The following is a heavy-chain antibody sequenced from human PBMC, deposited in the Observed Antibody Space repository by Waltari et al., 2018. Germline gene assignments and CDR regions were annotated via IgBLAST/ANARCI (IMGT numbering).Heavy chain of an antibody. J-gene: IGHJ4*02. CDR1: GGSISSSSYY. D-gene: IGHD2-2*01. CDR2: CYYRGST. V-gene: IGHV4-39*07. Sequence: QLQLQESGPGLVKPSETLSLTCTVSGGSISSSSYYWGWIRQPPGKGLEWIGICYYRGSTNYNPSLKSRVTISVDTSKNQFSLKLSSVTAADTAVYYCARVGRGAQLDYWGQGTLVTVSS. CDR3: ARVGRGAQLDY.